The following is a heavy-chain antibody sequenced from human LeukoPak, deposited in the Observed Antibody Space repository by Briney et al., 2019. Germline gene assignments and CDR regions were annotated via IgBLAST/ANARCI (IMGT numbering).Heavy chain of an antibody. J-gene: IGHJ3*02. CDR3: ARGYYGGTVYDI. V-gene: IGHV4-31*03. CDR2: IYYSGST. CDR1: GGSISSGGYY. D-gene: IGHD4-23*01. Sequence: PSQTLSLTCTVSGGSISSGGYYWSWIRQHPGKGLGWIGYIYYSGSTYHNPSLKSRVTISVDTSKNQFSLKLSSVTAADTAVYYCARGYYGGTVYDIWGQGTMVTVSS.